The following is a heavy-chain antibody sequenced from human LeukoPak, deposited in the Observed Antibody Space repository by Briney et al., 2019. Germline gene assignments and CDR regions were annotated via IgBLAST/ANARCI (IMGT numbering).Heavy chain of an antibody. CDR3: ARDVSYYGSGYDAFDI. Sequence: PSETLSLTCTVSGGSISSYYWSWIRQPAGKGLEWIGRIYTSGSANYNPSLNSRVTMSVDTSRNQFSLKLSSVTAADTAVYYCARDVSYYGSGYDAFDIWGQGTMVTVSS. D-gene: IGHD3-10*01. V-gene: IGHV4-4*07. CDR2: IYTSGSA. J-gene: IGHJ3*02. CDR1: GGSISSYY.